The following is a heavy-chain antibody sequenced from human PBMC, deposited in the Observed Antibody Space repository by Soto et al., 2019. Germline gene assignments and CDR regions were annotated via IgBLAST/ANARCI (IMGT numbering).Heavy chain of an antibody. V-gene: IGHV1-8*01. CDR3: AGDGLQQIPYNWFDP. J-gene: IGHJ5*02. CDR2: MNPNSGNT. D-gene: IGHD4-4*01. CDR1: GYTFTSYD. Sequence: ASVKVSCKASGYTFTSYDINWVRQAPGQGLEWMGWMNPNSGNTSYAQKLQGRVTMTTNTSTSTAYMELSSLRSEDTAVYYCAGDGLQQIPYNWFDPWGQGTLVTVSS.